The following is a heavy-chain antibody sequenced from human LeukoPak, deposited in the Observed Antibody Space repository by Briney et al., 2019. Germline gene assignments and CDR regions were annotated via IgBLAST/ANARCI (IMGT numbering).Heavy chain of an antibody. CDR3: APQSGGYDSPIYYYGMDV. D-gene: IGHD5-12*01. J-gene: IGHJ6*02. V-gene: IGHV3-7*01. CDR1: GFTFSSYW. Sequence: GGSLRLSCAASGFTFSSYWMSWVRQAPGKGLEWVANIKQDGSEKYYVDSVKGRFTISRDNVKNSLYLQMNSLRAEDTAVYYCAPQSGGYDSPIYYYGMDVSGQGTTVTVSS. CDR2: IKQDGSEK.